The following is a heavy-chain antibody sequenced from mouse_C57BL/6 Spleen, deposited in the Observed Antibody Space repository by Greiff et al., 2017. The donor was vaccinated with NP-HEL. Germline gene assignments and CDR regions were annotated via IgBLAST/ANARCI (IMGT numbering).Heavy chain of an antibody. Sequence: QVQLQQPGAELVRPGTSVKLSCKASGYTFTSYWMHWVKQRPGQGLEWIGVIDPSDSYTNYNQKFKGKATLTVDTSSSTAYMQLSSLTSEDSAVYYCARPHYDYDNYAMDYWGQGTSVTVSS. D-gene: IGHD2-4*01. CDR2: IDPSDSYT. V-gene: IGHV1-59*01. CDR1: GYTFTSYW. CDR3: ARPHYDYDNYAMDY. J-gene: IGHJ4*01.